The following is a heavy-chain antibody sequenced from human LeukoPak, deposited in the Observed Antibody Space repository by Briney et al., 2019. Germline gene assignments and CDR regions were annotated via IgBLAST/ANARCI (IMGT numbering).Heavy chain of an antibody. CDR1: EFTFSSYA. CDR2: ISYDGSNK. Sequence: GGSLRLSCAAFEFTFSSYAMHWVRQAPGKGLEWVAVISYDGSNKYYADSVKGRFTISRDNSKNTLYLQMNSLRAEDTAVYYCARDKGFDYWGQGTLVTVSS. V-gene: IGHV3-30*04. J-gene: IGHJ4*02. CDR3: ARDKGFDY.